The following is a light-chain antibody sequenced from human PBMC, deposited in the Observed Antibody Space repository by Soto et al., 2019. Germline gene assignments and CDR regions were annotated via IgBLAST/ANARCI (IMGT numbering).Light chain of an antibody. CDR1: QSISSW. CDR3: QQYNSSPLT. CDR2: KAS. J-gene: IGKJ4*01. Sequence: DIQMTQSPSTLSASVGDRVTITCRASQSISSWLAWYQQKPGKAPKLLIYKASSLESGVPSRFSGSGSGTEFTLTISTLQPDDFATYYCQQYNSSPLTFGGGTKVEIK. V-gene: IGKV1-5*03.